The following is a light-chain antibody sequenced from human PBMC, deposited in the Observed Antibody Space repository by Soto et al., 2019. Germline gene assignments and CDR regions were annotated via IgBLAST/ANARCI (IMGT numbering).Light chain of an antibody. CDR1: QDIVTY. J-gene: IGKJ5*01. CDR3: QQLNSYPQT. Sequence: IQLTQSPSSLSASVGDRVTITCRASQDIVTYLAWYQQKPGKAPKLLVYSASTLQSGVPSRFSGSGSGPDFTLTISSLQPEDSATYFCQQLNSYPQTFGQGTRLEIK. CDR2: SAS. V-gene: IGKV1-9*01.